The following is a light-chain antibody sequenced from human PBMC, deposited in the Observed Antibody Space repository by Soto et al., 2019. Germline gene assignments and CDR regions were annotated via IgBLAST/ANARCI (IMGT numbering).Light chain of an antibody. V-gene: IGLV2-14*03. CDR2: DVS. J-gene: IGLJ2*01. CDR1: SSDVGGYNY. Sequence: QSALTQPASVSGSPGQSITISCTGSSSDVGGYNYVSWYQQHPGKAPKLMIYDVSNRPSGVSNRFSGSKSGNTASLTISGLQAEDEADYYCSSYSSSRLDVVFGGGTKVTVL. CDR3: SSYSSSRLDVV.